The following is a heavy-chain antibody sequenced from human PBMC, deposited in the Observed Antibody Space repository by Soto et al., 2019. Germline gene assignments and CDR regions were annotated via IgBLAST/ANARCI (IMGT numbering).Heavy chain of an antibody. CDR3: GRHPHGDYDVMDV. V-gene: IGHV1-69*06. J-gene: IGHJ6*02. CDR2: IIPIFGTA. D-gene: IGHD4-17*01. Sequence: SVKVSCKASGGTFSSYAISWVRQAPGQGLEWMGGIIPIFGTANYAQKFQGQVTISADKSISTAYLQWSSLKASDTAMYYCGRHPHGDYDVMDVWGQGTTVTVSS. CDR1: GGTFSSYA.